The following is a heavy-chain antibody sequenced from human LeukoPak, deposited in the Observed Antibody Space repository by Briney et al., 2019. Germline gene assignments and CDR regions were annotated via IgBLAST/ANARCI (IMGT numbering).Heavy chain of an antibody. CDR2: ISAYNGNT. V-gene: IGHV1-18*01. Sequence: ASVKVSCKASGYTFTSYGISWVRLAPGQGLEWMGWISAYNGNTNYAQKLQGRVTMTTDTSTSTAYMELRSLRSDDTAVYYCARDSPTYYYDSSGYPKGYYGMDVWGQGTTVTVSS. J-gene: IGHJ6*02. CDR1: GYTFTSYG. D-gene: IGHD3-22*01. CDR3: ARDSPTYYYDSSGYPKGYYGMDV.